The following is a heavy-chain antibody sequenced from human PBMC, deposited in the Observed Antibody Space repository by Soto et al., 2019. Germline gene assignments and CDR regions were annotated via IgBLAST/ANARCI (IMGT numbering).Heavy chain of an antibody. V-gene: IGHV3-48*01. CDR1: GFTLSSYS. CDR3: ARVGLKFLLGGEFFQV. D-gene: IGHD3-16*01. Sequence: DVYLVESGGGLVQPGGSLRLSCKASGFTLSSYSMNWVRQAPGKGPEWVSHISSNSDTVDYADSVKGRFTISRDNARNSLSLQMNSLRAEDTAVYYCARVGLKFLLGGEFFQVWGQGTLVTVSS. J-gene: IGHJ1*01. CDR2: ISSNSDTV.